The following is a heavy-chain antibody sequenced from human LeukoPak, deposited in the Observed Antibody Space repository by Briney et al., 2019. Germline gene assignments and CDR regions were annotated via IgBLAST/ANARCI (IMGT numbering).Heavy chain of an antibody. CDR1: GYTLTELS. CDR3: ATAGYSRSGNWFDP. J-gene: IGHJ5*02. D-gene: IGHD6-6*01. V-gene: IGHV1-24*01. CDR2: FDPEDGET. Sequence: ASVKVSCKVSGYTLTELSMQWVRQAPGKGLEWMGGFDPEDGETIYPQKFQGRVTMTEDTSTDTAYMELISLRSEDTAVYYCATAGYSRSGNWFDPWGQGTLVTVSS.